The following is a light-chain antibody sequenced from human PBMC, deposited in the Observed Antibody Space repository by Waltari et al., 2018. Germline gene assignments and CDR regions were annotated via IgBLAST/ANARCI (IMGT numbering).Light chain of an antibody. J-gene: IGKJ1*01. Sequence: AIRMTQSPSSLSASTGDRVTIPCRASQGISSYLAWYQQKPGKAPKLLISAASTLQSGVPSRFSGSGSGTDFTLTISCLQSEDFATYYCQQYYSYPWTFGQGTKVEIK. V-gene: IGKV1-8*01. CDR1: QGISSY. CDR2: AAS. CDR3: QQYYSYPWT.